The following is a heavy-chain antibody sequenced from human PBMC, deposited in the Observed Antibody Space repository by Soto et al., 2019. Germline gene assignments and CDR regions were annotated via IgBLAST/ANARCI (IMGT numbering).Heavy chain of an antibody. Sequence: ASVKVSCKASCYTFTSYGISLLRQAPGQWLECMGWISTYNGNTNYAQKFQGRVTITADESTSTAYMELSSLRSEDTAVYYCARAAWAYYDSSGYLRYDAFDIWGQGTMVTVSS. CDR2: ISTYNGNT. CDR1: CYTFTSYG. CDR3: ARAAWAYYDSSGYLRYDAFDI. V-gene: IGHV1-18*04. D-gene: IGHD3-22*01. J-gene: IGHJ3*02.